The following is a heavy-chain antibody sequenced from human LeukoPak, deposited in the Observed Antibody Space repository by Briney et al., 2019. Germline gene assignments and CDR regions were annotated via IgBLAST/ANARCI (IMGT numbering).Heavy chain of an antibody. Sequence: GASLRLSCAASGFTFSSYAMSWVRQAPGKGLEWVSAISGSGGSTYYADSVKGRFTISRDNSKNTLYLQMNSLRAEDTAVYYCARDGVFDYYGMDVWGQGTTVTVSS. CDR2: ISGSGGST. CDR1: GFTFSSYA. V-gene: IGHV3-23*01. J-gene: IGHJ6*02. CDR3: ARDGVFDYYGMDV. D-gene: IGHD3-16*01.